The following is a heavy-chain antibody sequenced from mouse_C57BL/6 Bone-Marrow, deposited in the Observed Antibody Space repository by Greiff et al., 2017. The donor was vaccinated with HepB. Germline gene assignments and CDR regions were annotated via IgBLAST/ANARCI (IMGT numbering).Heavy chain of an antibody. J-gene: IGHJ3*01. CDR3: AREYYSNFWFAY. V-gene: IGHV1-82*01. D-gene: IGHD2-5*01. CDR2: IYPGDGDT. CDR1: GYAFSSSW. Sequence: VKLVESGPELVKPGASVKISCKASGYAFSSSWMNWVKQRPGKGLEWIGRIYPGDGDTNYNGKFKGKATLTADKSSSTAYMQLSSLTSEDSAVYFCAREYYSNFWFAYWGQGTLVTVSA.